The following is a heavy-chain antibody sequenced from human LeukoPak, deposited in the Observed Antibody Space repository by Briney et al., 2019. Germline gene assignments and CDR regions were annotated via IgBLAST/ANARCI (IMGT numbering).Heavy chain of an antibody. V-gene: IGHV3-30*18. J-gene: IGHJ6*04. CDR1: GFTFSSYG. CDR3: AELGITMIGGV. CDR2: ISYDGSNK. Sequence: PGRSLRLSCAASGFTFSSYGMHGVRQAPGKGREWVAVISYDGSNKYYADSVRGRFPISRHNCKNTLYLQMNRLRDEDTAVYYCAELGITMIGGVWGKGTTVTISS. D-gene: IGHD3-10*02.